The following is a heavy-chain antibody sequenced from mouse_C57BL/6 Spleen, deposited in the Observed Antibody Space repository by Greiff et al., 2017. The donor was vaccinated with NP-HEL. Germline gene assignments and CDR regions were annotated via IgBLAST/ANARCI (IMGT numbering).Heavy chain of an antibody. V-gene: IGHV2-9*01. D-gene: IGHD2-4*01. Sequence: VQLQESGPGLVAPSQSLSITCTVSGFSFTSYGVDWVRQPPGKGLEWLGVIWGGGSTNYNSALMSRLSISKDNSKSQVFLKMNRLQTDDTAMYYCAKHDYDWYFDVWGTGTTVTVSS. CDR1: GFSFTSYG. J-gene: IGHJ1*03. CDR3: AKHDYDWYFDV. CDR2: IWGGGST.